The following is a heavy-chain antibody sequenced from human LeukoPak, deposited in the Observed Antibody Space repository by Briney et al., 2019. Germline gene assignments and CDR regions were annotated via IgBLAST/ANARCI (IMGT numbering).Heavy chain of an antibody. CDR1: GYTFTSYG. Sequence: ASVKVSCKASGYTFTSYGISWVRQAPGQGPEWMGWISAYNGNTNYAQKLQGRVTMTTDTSTSTAYMELRSLRSDDTAVYYCARTPNPSYYDFWSGYYWNWFDPWGQGTLVTVSS. CDR3: ARTPNPSYYDFWSGYYWNWFDP. V-gene: IGHV1-18*01. J-gene: IGHJ5*02. D-gene: IGHD3-3*01. CDR2: ISAYNGNT.